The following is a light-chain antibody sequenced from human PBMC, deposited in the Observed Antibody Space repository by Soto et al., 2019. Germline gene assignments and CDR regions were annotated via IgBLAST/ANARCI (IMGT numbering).Light chain of an antibody. CDR3: QTWGTGIQV. J-gene: IGLJ2*01. Sequence: QPVLTQSPSASASLGASVKLTCTLSSGHSSYAIAWHQQQPEKGPRYLMKLNSDGSHSKGDGIPDRFPGSSSGAERYLTISSVQSEDEADYYCQTWGTGIQVFGGGTKLTVL. CDR1: SGHSSYA. CDR2: LNSDGSH. V-gene: IGLV4-69*01.